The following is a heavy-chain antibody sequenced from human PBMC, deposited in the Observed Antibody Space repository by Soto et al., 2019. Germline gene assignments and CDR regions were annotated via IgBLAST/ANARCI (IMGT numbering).Heavy chain of an antibody. CDR1: GGYISSSNW. J-gene: IGHJ5*02. CDR2: IYHSGST. CDR3: ARILRYCSDTNCHDWFDP. V-gene: IGHV4-4*02. D-gene: IGHD2-2*01. Sequence: ASETLSLTCAVSGGYISSSNWWSWVRQPPGKGLEWIGEIYHSGSTNYKLSLKSRVTISLDKSKNQFSLKLTSVTAADTAVYYCARILRYCSDTNCHDWFDPWGQGTLVTVSS.